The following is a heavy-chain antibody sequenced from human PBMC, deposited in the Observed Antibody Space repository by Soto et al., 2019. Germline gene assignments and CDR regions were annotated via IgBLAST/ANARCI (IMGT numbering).Heavy chain of an antibody. Sequence: SETLSLTCAVYGGSFSGYYWSWIRQPPGKGLEWIGEINHSGSTNYNPSLKSRVTISVDTSKNQFSLKLSSVTAADTAVYYCARRRYFDYWGQGTLVTVSS. CDR3: ARRRYFDY. CDR1: GGSFSGYY. CDR2: INHSGST. V-gene: IGHV4-34*01. J-gene: IGHJ4*02.